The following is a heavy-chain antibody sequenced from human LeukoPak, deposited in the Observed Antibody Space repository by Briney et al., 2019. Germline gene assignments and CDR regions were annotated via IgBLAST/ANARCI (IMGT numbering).Heavy chain of an antibody. Sequence: ASVKVSCKPSGYTFTSYDFNWVRQAAARGLEWMGWMNPNSQNTGYAHKYQRRVTMTSNTSISTAYMELSSQRSEDTAVYYCARGSPLSHGTYPYYYYGMDVWGQGTTVTVSS. CDR3: ARGSPLSHGTYPYYYYGMDV. J-gene: IGHJ6*02. CDR1: GYTFTSYD. V-gene: IGHV1-8*01. CDR2: MNPNSQNT.